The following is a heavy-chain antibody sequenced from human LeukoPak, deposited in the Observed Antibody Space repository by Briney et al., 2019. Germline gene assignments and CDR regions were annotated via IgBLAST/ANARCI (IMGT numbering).Heavy chain of an antibody. CDR3: ARVVTTYAFDI. CDR2: ISSSSSYI. CDR1: GFTFSSYS. J-gene: IGHJ3*02. V-gene: IGHV3-21*01. D-gene: IGHD4-17*01. Sequence: PGGSLRLSCAASGFTFSSYSMNWVRQAPGKGLEWVSSISSSSSYIYYADSVKGRFTISRDNAKHSLYLQMNSLRADDTAVYYCARVVTTYAFDIWGQGTMVTVSS.